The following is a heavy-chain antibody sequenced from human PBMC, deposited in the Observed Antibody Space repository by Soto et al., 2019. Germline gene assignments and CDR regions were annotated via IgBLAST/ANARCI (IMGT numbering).Heavy chain of an antibody. CDR2: IYYSWST. V-gene: IGHV4-59*12. D-gene: IGHD4-17*01. CDR3: AIPSKSSTVTTRDFDI. Sequence: SEPLSLTCTVSGGSISSYYWSWIREPPGKGLEWIGYIYYSWSTNYNPSLKSRVTISVDTSKNQFSLPLSPVTAADTAVYYCAIPSKSSTVTTRDFDIWGQGTMVTVSS. J-gene: IGHJ3*02. CDR1: GGSISSYY.